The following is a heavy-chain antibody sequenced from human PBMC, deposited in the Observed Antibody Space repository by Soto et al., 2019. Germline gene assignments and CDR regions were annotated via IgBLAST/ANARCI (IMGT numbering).Heavy chain of an antibody. J-gene: IGHJ4*02. CDR2: IYYSGST. CDR3: ARDELSGYYDSSGTYDY. D-gene: IGHD3-22*01. Sequence: PSRTCTVSGGSITSGGYYWSWIRQHQVKGLEWIGYIYYSGSTYYNPSLKSRVTISVDTSKNQFSLKLSSLRSEDTAVYYCARDELSGYYDSSGTYDYWGQGTLVTVSS. CDR1: GGSITSGGYY. V-gene: IGHV4-31*03.